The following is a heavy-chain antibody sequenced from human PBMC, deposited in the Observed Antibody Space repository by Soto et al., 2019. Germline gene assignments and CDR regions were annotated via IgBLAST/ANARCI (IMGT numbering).Heavy chain of an antibody. V-gene: IGHV4-59*01. Sequence: PSETLSLTCTVSGGPLSSYYWSWIRQPPGKGLEWIGYIYYSGSTNYNPSLKSRVTISVDTSKNQFSLKLSSVTAADTAVYYCARIACSGGSCYLDYWGQGTLVTVSS. J-gene: IGHJ4*02. CDR2: IYYSGST. CDR1: GGPLSSYY. D-gene: IGHD2-15*01. CDR3: ARIACSGGSCYLDY.